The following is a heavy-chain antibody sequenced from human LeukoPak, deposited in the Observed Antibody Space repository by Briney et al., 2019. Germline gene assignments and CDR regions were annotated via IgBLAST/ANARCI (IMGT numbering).Heavy chain of an antibody. V-gene: IGHV4-39*07. D-gene: IGHD3-22*01. J-gene: IGHJ4*02. Sequence: SETLSLTCTVSGGSISSSSYSWGWIRQPPGKGLEWIGSIYYSGSTYYNPSLKSRVTISVDTSKNQFSLKLSSVTAADTAVYYCARGLSRGNYDSSGYYQLYYFDYWGQGTLVTVSS. CDR3: ARGLSRGNYDSSGYYQLYYFDY. CDR1: GGSISSSSYS. CDR2: IYYSGST.